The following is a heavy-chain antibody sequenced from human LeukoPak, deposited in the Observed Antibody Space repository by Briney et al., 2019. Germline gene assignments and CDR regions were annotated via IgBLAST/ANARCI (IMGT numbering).Heavy chain of an antibody. V-gene: IGHV4-39*01. CDR1: GGSMSSSSYY. CDR3: ARHRARYSYGKTFDY. CDR2: IYYSGST. Sequence: RPSETLSLTCTVSGGSMSSSSYYWGWIRQPPGKGLEWIGSIYYSGSTYYNPSLKSRVTISVDTSKNQFSLKLSSVTAADTAVYYCARHRARYSYGKTFDYWGQGTLVTVSS. J-gene: IGHJ4*02. D-gene: IGHD5-18*01.